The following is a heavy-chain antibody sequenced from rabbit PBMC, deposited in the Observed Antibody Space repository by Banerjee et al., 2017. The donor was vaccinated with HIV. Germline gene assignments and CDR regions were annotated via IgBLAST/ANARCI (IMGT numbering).Heavy chain of an antibody. CDR2: IYGGSSGST. D-gene: IGHD8-1*01. CDR1: GFSFSSSYW. Sequence: QEQLVESGGGLVQPEGSLTLTCTASGFSFSSSYWICWVRQAPGKGLEWIGCIYGGSSGSTAYASWAKGRFTISKTSSTTVTLQMTSLTAADTATYFCARKGVNTGNSWSLWGPGTLVTVS. J-gene: IGHJ6*01. CDR3: ARKGVNTGNSWSL. V-gene: IGHV1S45*01.